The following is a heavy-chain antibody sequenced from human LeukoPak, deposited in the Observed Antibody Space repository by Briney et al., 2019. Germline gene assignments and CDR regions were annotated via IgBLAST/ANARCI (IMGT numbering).Heavy chain of an antibody. CDR1: GHIVSSNNAA. J-gene: IGHJ4*02. V-gene: IGHV6-1*01. D-gene: IGHD2-2*01. CDR2: TYYRSAWYN. Sequence: SQTLSLTCAISGHIVSSNNAAWGWIRQSPSRGLERVGRTYYRSAWYNDYALSVESRRTMNPVKSKNQGALQLTSVNREDPAVYYCSRGPACGPADYWGQGTLVTVAS. CDR3: SRGPACGPADY.